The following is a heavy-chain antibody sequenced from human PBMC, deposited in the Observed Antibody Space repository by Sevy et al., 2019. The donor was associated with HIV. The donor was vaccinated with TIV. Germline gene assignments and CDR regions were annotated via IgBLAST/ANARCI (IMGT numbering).Heavy chain of an antibody. D-gene: IGHD6-13*01. CDR1: GGTFSSYA. CDR3: ARVKRDRWYYFDY. J-gene: IGHJ4*02. Sequence: ASVKVSCKASGGTFSSYAISWVRQAPGQGLEWMGGIIPIFGTANYAQRFQGRVTITADESTSTAYMELSSLRSEDTAVYYCARVKRDRWYYFDYWGQGTLVTVSS. CDR2: IIPIFGTA. V-gene: IGHV1-69*13.